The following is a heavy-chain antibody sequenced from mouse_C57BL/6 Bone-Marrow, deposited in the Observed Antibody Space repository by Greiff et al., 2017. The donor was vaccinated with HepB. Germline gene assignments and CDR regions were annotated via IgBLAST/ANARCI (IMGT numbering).Heavy chain of an antibody. CDR1: GYTFTSYW. CDR2: IYPGSGST. CDR3: ARAPGSPSTTDY. V-gene: IGHV1-55*01. J-gene: IGHJ2*01. Sequence: QVQLKQSGAELVKPGASVKMSCKASGYTFTSYWITWVKQRPGQGLEWIGDIYPGSGSTNYNEKFKSKATLTVDTSSSTAYMQLSSLTSEDSAVYYCARAPGSPSTTDYWGQGTTLTVSS. D-gene: IGHD2-1*01.